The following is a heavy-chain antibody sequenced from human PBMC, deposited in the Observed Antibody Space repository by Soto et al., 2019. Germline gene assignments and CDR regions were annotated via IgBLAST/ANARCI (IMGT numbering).Heavy chain of an antibody. CDR1: GGSISSSNW. J-gene: IGHJ5*02. V-gene: IGHV4-4*02. D-gene: IGHD3-10*01. CDR3: ARDYMVRGVMRWFDP. Sequence: QVQLQESGPGLVKPSGTLSLTCAVSGGSISSSNWWSWVRQPPGKGLEWIGEIYHSGSTNYNPSLKSRVTISVDKSKIPFPLKLSSVTAADTAVYYCARDYMVRGVMRWFDPWGQGTLVTVSS. CDR2: IYHSGST.